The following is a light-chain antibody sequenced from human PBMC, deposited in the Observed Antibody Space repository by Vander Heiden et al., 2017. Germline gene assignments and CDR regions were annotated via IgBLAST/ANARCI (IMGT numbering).Light chain of an antibody. J-gene: IGKJ4*01. V-gene: IGKV1-39*01. CDR2: ASS. CDR3: QQGYNTPLT. Sequence: DIQMTQSPSSLSASVGDRVTITCRASQSISSYLNWYQQKPGKAPKLLIYASSSLQSGVPSRFSGSGSGTDFTLTISSLLPEDFATYYCQQGYNTPLTFGGGTKVDIK. CDR1: QSISSY.